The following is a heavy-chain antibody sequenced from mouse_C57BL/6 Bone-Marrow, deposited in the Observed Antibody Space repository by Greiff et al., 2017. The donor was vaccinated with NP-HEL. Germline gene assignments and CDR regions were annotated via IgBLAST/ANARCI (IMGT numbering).Heavy chain of an antibody. CDR3: ARCSITTVDYAMDY. CDR2: INYDGSST. D-gene: IGHD1-1*01. J-gene: IGHJ4*01. V-gene: IGHV5-16*01. CDR1: GFTFSDYY. Sequence: EVQLVESEGGLVQPGSSMKLSCTASGFTFSDYYMAWVRQVPEKGLEWVANINYDGSSTYYLDSLKSRFIISRDNAKNILYLQMSSLKSEDTATYYCARCSITTVDYAMDYWGQGTSVTVSS.